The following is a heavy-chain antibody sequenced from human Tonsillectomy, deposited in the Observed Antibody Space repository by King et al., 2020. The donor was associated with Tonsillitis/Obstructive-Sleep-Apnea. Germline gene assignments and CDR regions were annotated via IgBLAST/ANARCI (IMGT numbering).Heavy chain of an antibody. J-gene: IGHJ4*02. D-gene: IGHD6-19*01. CDR3: ARDHEAVAGKPRYFDY. CDR1: GFTFSSYE. CDR2: ISSSGNTI. V-gene: IGHV3-48*03. Sequence: VQLVESGGGLVQPGGSLRLSCAASGFTFSSYEMNWVRQAPGKGLEWVSYISSSGNTIYYADSVKGRFTISRENSKNSLYLQMNSLRAEDTALYYCARDHEAVAGKPRYFDYWGQGTLVTVSS.